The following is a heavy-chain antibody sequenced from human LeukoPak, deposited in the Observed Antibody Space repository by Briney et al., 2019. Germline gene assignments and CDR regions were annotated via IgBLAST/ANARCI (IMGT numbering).Heavy chain of an antibody. D-gene: IGHD3-3*01. V-gene: IGHV3-7*01. J-gene: IGHJ4*02. CDR1: GFTFSSYW. CDR3: ARSYYDFWSGLDY. CDR2: IKQDGSEK. Sequence: GGSLRLSCAASGFTFSSYWMSWVRQAPGKGLEWVANIKQDGSEKYYVDSVKGRFTISRDNAKNSVYLQMNSLRAEDTAVYYCARSYYDFWSGLDYWGQGTLVTVSS.